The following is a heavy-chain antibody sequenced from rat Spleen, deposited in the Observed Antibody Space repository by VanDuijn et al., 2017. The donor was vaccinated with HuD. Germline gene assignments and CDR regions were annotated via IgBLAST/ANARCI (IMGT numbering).Heavy chain of an antibody. CDR1: GFTFSNYD. Sequence: EVQLVESGGGLVQPGRSLKLSCAASGFTFSNYDMAWVRQAPTKGLEWVATISYDGGSTDYRDSVKGRFTLSRDNAKSTLYLQMNRLQTEDIATYYCAREYYYDGTYYSPYWYFDFWGPGTMVTVSS. D-gene: IGHD1-12*02. V-gene: IGHV5-29*01. CDR2: ISYDGGST. J-gene: IGHJ1*01. CDR3: AREYYYDGTYYSPYWYFDF.